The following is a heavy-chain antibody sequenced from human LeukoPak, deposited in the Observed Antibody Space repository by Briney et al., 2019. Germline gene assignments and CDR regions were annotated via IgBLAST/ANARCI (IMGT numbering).Heavy chain of an antibody. V-gene: IGHV3-23*01. J-gene: IGHJ4*02. D-gene: IGHD3-22*01. CDR2: ISGSGGST. CDR1: GFTFSSYA. Sequence: GGSLRLTCAASGFTFSSYAMSWVRQPPGKGLEWVAAISGSGGSTYYAYSVKGRFTISRDNSENTLYLQMNRLRAENTAVYYCAKGPERSGYCVYWGQGTLVTVSS. CDR3: AKGPERSGYCVY.